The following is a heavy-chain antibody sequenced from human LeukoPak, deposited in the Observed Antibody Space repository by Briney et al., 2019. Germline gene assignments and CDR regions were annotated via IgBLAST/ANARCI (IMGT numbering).Heavy chain of an antibody. CDR1: GGSISSDDYY. CDR3: ARNFDSYNAFDI. J-gene: IGHJ3*02. Sequence: PSETLSLTCTVSGGSISSDDYYWSWIRQHPGKGLEWIGYISYSGTTYYNPSLNSRVTISVDTSKNQFSLNLRSVTAADTAVYYCARNFDSYNAFDIWGQGTMVTVSS. CDR2: ISYSGTT. D-gene: IGHD3-22*01. V-gene: IGHV4-31*03.